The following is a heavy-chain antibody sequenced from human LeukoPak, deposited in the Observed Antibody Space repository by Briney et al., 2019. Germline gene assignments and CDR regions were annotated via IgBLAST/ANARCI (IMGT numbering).Heavy chain of an antibody. V-gene: IGHV3-53*01. CDR3: ASSRGYGGYDPPGYFQD. Sequence: PGRSLRLSCVASGFTVSSNYMSWVRQAPGKGLEWVSVFYGGGTAYYADSVKGRFTISSDTSKNTLYLQMYSLRAEDTAVYFCASSRGYGGYDPPGYFQDWGQGALVTVSS. CDR1: GFTVSSNY. CDR2: FYGGGTA. J-gene: IGHJ1*01. D-gene: IGHD5-12*01.